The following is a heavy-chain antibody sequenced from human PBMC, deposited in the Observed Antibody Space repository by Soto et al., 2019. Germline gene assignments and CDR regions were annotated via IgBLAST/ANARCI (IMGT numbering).Heavy chain of an antibody. V-gene: IGHV3-23*01. Sequence: PGGSLRLSCAASGFTFSSYAMSWVRQAPGKGLEWVSAISGSGGSTYYADSVKGRFTISRDNSKNTLYLQMNSLRAEDTAVYYCAKEGHDILTGYYTIKGGYYGMDVWGQGTTVTVSS. CDR1: GFTFSSYA. CDR3: AKEGHDILTGYYTIKGGYYGMDV. J-gene: IGHJ6*02. D-gene: IGHD3-9*01. CDR2: ISGSGGST.